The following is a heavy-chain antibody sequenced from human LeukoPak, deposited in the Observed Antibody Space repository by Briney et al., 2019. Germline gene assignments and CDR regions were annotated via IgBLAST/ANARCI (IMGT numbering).Heavy chain of an antibody. Sequence: GGSLRLSCAASGFTVSSNYMSWVRQAPGKGLEWVSAISGSGGRTYYADSVKGRFTISRDNSKNTLYLQMNSLRAEDTAVYYCAKDYRYCTSTSCYGDDAFDIWGQGTMVSVSS. V-gene: IGHV3-23*01. CDR3: AKDYRYCTSTSCYGDDAFDI. CDR1: GFTVSSNY. J-gene: IGHJ3*02. D-gene: IGHD2-2*01. CDR2: ISGSGGRT.